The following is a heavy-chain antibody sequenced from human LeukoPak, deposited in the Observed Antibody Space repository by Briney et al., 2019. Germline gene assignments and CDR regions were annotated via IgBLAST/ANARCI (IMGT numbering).Heavy chain of an antibody. V-gene: IGHV4-59*08. CDR1: GGSIGAYF. CDR3: ARQPGTLYYFDY. CDR2: QHFTGNP. Sequence: SETLSLTCTVSGGSIGAYFWSWIRQPPGRGLEWIAYQHFTGNPDSNPSLRSRVTVSVDTSNNQVSLRLSSVTAADTAVYYCARQPGTLYYFDYWGQGILVTVSS. D-gene: IGHD2/OR15-2a*01. J-gene: IGHJ4*02.